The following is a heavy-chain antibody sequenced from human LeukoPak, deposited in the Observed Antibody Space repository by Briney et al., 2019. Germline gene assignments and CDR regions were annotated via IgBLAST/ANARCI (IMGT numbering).Heavy chain of an antibody. CDR2: ISSSGSTI. J-gene: IGHJ4*02. Sequence: GGSLRLSCAASGFTFSSYEMNWVRQAPGKGLEWVSYISSSGSTIYSADSVKGRFTISRDNAKNSLYLQMNSLRAEDTAVYYCARHGSGWYDYWGQGILVTVSS. CDR1: GFTFSSYE. D-gene: IGHD6-19*01. CDR3: ARHGSGWYDY. V-gene: IGHV3-48*03.